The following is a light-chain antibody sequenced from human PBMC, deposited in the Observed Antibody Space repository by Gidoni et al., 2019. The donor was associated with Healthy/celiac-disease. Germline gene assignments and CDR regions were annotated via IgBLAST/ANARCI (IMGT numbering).Light chain of an antibody. CDR2: DVS. V-gene: IGLV2-14*03. CDR3: SSYTSSSARV. CDR1: SSDVGGYNF. Sequence: QSALTQPASVSGSPGQSITISCTGTSSDVGGYNFVSWYQQHPGKAPKLILYDVSHRPSGFSNRFSGSKSGNTASLTISGLQAEDEADYYCSSYTSSSARVFGTGTKVTVL. J-gene: IGLJ1*01.